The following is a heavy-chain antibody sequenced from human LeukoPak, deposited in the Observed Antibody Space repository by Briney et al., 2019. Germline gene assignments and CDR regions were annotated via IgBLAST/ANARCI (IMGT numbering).Heavy chain of an antibody. J-gene: IGHJ4*02. CDR2: ISGSGGST. CDR3: AKAEMVRGVIIGPCDY. D-gene: IGHD3-10*01. Sequence: GGSLRLSCAASGFTFSSYAMSWVRQAPGKGLEWVSAISGSGGSTYYADSVKGRFTISRDNSKNTLYLQMSSLRVEDTAVYYCAKAEMVRGVIIGPCDYWGQGTLVTVSS. V-gene: IGHV3-23*01. CDR1: GFTFSSYA.